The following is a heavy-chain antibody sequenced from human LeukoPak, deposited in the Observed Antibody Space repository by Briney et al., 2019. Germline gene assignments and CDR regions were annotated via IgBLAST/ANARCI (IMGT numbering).Heavy chain of an antibody. Sequence: NPGGSLRLSCAASGFTFSDYYMSWLRQAPGKGLEWVSYISDSGSTIYYADYVKGRFTISRDNAEKSLYLQMNSLRAEDTAVYYCVRDRLGDYDSSGYYDNWGQGTLATVSS. V-gene: IGHV3-11*01. D-gene: IGHD3-22*01. J-gene: IGHJ4*02. CDR3: VRDRLGDYDSSGYYDN. CDR2: ISDSGSTI. CDR1: GFTFSDYY.